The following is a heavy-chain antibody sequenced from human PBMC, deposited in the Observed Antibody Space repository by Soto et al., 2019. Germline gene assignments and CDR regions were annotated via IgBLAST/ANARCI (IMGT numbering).Heavy chain of an antibody. CDR3: ARDVQYVRSLDV. D-gene: IGHD3-16*01. Sequence: GGSLRLSCAASGFTFRVYWMTWVRQAPGKGLEWVANIKQDGSEKYYVDSVKSRLTISRDNPKNSLYLQMSSLRADDSAVYYCARDVQYVRSLDVWGQGTTVTVSS. CDR2: IKQDGSEK. CDR1: GFTFRVYW. V-gene: IGHV3-7*01. J-gene: IGHJ6*02.